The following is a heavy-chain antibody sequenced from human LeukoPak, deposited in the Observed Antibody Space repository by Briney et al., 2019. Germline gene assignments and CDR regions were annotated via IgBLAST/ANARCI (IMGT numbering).Heavy chain of an antibody. D-gene: IGHD3-16*01. CDR3: AQETLGLVDLWIPG. CDR2: ISYDGSNK. CDR1: GFTFRSYS. Sequence: GGSLRLSCAASGFTFRSYSMHWVRQAPGKGLEWVAVISYDGSNKYYADSVKGRFTISRDNSKNTLYLQMNSLRAEDTAVYYCAQETLGLVDLWIPGWSQRSLVTVSS. V-gene: IGHV3-30*18. J-gene: IGHJ4*02.